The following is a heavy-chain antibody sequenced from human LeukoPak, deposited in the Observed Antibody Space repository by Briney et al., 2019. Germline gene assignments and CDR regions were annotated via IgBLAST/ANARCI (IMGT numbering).Heavy chain of an antibody. V-gene: IGHV1-24*01. CDR3: ARGGGEYYYDSSGYSH. CDR1: GYTLTELS. Sequence: ASVKVSCKVSGYTLTELSMHWVRQAPGKGLEWMGGFDTEDGETIYAQKLQGRVTMTTDTSTSTAYMELRSLRSDDTAVYYCARGGGEYYYDSSGYSHWGQGTLVTVSS. J-gene: IGHJ4*02. D-gene: IGHD3-22*01. CDR2: FDTEDGET.